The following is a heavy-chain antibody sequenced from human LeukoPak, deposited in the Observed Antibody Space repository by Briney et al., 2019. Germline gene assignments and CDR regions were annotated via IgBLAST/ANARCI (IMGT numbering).Heavy chain of an antibody. J-gene: IGHJ4*02. CDR1: GFTFSSYW. CDR3: ATQIVVVPAAILS. CDR2: INSDGSST. V-gene: IGHV3-74*01. Sequence: GGSLRLSCAASGFTFSSYWMHWVRQAPGKGLVWVSRINSDGSSTSYADSVKGRFTISRDNAKNTLYLQMNSLRAEDTAVYYCATQIVVVPAAILSWGQGTLVTVSS. D-gene: IGHD2-2*01.